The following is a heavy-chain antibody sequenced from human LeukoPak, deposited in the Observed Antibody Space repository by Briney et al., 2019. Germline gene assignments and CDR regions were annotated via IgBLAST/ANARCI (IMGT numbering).Heavy chain of an antibody. CDR3: SRMSAAGLYTKDY. D-gene: IGHD6-13*01. Sequence: GGSLRLSCAASGFTFSGSAMHWVRQASGKGLEWVGRIRSKAYNYSTTYAPSVRGRFIISTDDSKNTAYLQMNSLKTEDTAVYYCSRMSAAGLYTKDYWGQGMLVTVSS. V-gene: IGHV3-73*01. CDR1: GFTFSGSA. J-gene: IGHJ4*02. CDR2: IRSKAYNYST.